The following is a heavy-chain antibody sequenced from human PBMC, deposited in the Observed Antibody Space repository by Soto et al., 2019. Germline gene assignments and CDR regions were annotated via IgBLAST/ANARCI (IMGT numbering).Heavy chain of an antibody. V-gene: IGHV1-69*02. J-gene: IGHJ4*02. CDR2: IIPILGIA. D-gene: IGHD6-13*01. CDR3: AKTSRIAAADPPFDY. CDR1: GGTFSSYT. Sequence: SVKVSCKASGGTFSSYTISWVRQAPGQGLEWMGRIIPILGIANYAQKFQGRVTITADKSTSTAYMELSSLRSEDTAVYYCAKTSRIAAADPPFDYWGQGTLVTVSS.